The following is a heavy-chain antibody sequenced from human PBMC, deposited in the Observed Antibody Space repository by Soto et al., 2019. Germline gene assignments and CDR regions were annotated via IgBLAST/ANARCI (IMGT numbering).Heavy chain of an antibody. V-gene: IGHV1-8*01. Sequence: QVQLVQSGAEVKKPGASVKVSCKASGYTFTSYDINWVRQATGQGLEWMGWMNPNSGNTGYAQKFQGRVTTNRNTAISTAYMELSSLRSEDTAVYYCARERSAAGTGWFDPWGQGTLVTVSS. J-gene: IGHJ5*02. CDR1: GYTFTSYD. D-gene: IGHD6-13*01. CDR2: MNPNSGNT. CDR3: ARERSAAGTGWFDP.